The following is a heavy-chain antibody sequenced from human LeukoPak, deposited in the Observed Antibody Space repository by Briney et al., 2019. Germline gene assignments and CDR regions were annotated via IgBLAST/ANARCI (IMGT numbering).Heavy chain of an antibody. D-gene: IGHD1-26*01. CDR2: INYNGNVN. CDR1: GFTFSSYW. CDR3: AIVMFYSGSYYYYGMDV. Sequence: GGSLRLSCAASGFTFSSYWMNWAREAPGKGLEWVASINYNGNVNYYVGSVKGRFTISRDNAKNSLYLQMNSLRDEDTAVYYCAIVMFYSGSYYYYGMDVWGQGTTVTVSS. V-gene: IGHV3-7*01. J-gene: IGHJ6*02.